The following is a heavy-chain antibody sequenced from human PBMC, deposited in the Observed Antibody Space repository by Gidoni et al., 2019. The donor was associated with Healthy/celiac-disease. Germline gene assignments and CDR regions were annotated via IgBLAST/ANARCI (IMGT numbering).Heavy chain of an antibody. V-gene: IGHV5-51*03. CDR3: AALRWNYAPYFDY. CDR2: IYPGDSDT. CDR1: GYGFTSYW. D-gene: IGHD1-7*01. J-gene: IGHJ4*02. Sequence: EVQRVRSGAEGKKRGESLKIPGTGSGYGFTSYWIGWVRQMPGKGLEWMGIIYPGDSDTIYSPSFQGQVTISADKSISTAYLQWSSLKASDTAMYYCAALRWNYAPYFDYWGQGTLVTVSS.